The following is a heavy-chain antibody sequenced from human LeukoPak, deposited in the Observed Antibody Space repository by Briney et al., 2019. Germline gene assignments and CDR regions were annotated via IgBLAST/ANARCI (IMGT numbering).Heavy chain of an antibody. Sequence: GGSLRLSCAASGFTVSSNYMSWVRQAPGKGLEWVSAISGSGGSTYYADSVKGRFTISRDNSKNTLYLQMNSLRAEDTAVYYCAKERLSHITIFGVVDYWGQGTLVTVSS. CDR2: ISGSGGST. J-gene: IGHJ4*02. V-gene: IGHV3-23*01. D-gene: IGHD3-3*01. CDR1: GFTVSSNY. CDR3: AKERLSHITIFGVVDY.